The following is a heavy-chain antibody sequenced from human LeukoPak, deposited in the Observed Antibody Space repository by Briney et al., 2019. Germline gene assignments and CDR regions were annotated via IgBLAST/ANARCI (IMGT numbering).Heavy chain of an antibody. J-gene: IGHJ6*02. D-gene: IGHD2/OR15-2a*01. V-gene: IGHV3-43*02. CDR2: IKADGSGT. CDR1: GFTIGPYA. Sequence: TGGSLRLSCAASGFTIGPYAMYWVRQGPGRGLEWVSVIKADGSGTFYADSVRGRFTTSRDNSKNSLYLQTNSLTSEDTALYYCATWAFYHNLDVWGQGTTVIVSS. CDR3: ATWAFYHNLDV.